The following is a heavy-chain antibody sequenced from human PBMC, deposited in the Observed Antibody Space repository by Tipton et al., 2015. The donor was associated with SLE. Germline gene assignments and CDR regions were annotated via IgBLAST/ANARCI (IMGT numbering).Heavy chain of an antibody. Sequence: SLRLSRAASGFTFSSYAMHWVRQAPGKGLEWVAVISYDGSNKYYADSVKGRFTISRDNSKNTLYLQMNSLRAEDTAVYYCASEGYCSGGSCLFDYWGQGTLVTVSS. CDR3: ASEGYCSGGSCLFDY. CDR2: ISYDGSNK. V-gene: IGHV3-30*04. J-gene: IGHJ4*02. CDR1: GFTFSSYA. D-gene: IGHD2-15*01.